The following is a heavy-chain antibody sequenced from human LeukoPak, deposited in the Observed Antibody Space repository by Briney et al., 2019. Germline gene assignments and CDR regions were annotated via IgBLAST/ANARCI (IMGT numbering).Heavy chain of an antibody. CDR2: INPDGNKK. Sequence: PGGSLRLSCAASGFNFGSHWMTWVRQAPGKGLEWVASINPDGNKKYSADSVRGRFTISRDNAENSLYLQMNSLRVEDTAFYYCARDLAYSRLDYWGQGMLVTVSS. D-gene: IGHD5-18*01. V-gene: IGHV3-7*01. CDR1: GFNFGSHW. J-gene: IGHJ4*02. CDR3: ARDLAYSRLDY.